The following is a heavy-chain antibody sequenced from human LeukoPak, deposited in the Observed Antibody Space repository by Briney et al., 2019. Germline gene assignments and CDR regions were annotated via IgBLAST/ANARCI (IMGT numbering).Heavy chain of an antibody. CDR2: IIPIFGTA. J-gene: IGHJ5*02. D-gene: IGHD3-22*01. Sequence: HGASVKVSCKASGGTFSSYAISWVRQAPGQGLEWMGGIIPIFGTANYAQKFQGRVTITADKSTSTAYMELSSLRSEDTAVYYCARDSWYYDSSGYFGPWFDPWGQGTLVTVSS. V-gene: IGHV1-69*06. CDR1: GGTFSSYA. CDR3: ARDSWYYDSSGYFGPWFDP.